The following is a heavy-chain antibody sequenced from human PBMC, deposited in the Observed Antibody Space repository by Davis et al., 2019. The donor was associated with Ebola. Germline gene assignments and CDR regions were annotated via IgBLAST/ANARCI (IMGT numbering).Heavy chain of an antibody. D-gene: IGHD1-26*01. J-gene: IGHJ4*02. CDR3: AKDGVGAPDY. CDR2: ISYDGSNK. V-gene: IGHV3-30*18. CDR1: GFTFSSYG. Sequence: GESLKISCAASGFTFSSYGMHWVRQAPGKGLEWVAVISYDGSNKYYADSVKGRFTISRDNSKNTLYLQMNSLRAEDTAVYYCAKDGVGAPDYWGQGTLVTVSS.